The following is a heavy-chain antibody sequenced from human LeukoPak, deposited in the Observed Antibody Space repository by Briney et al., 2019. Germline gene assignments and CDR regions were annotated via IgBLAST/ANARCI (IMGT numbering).Heavy chain of an antibody. J-gene: IGHJ4*02. CDR2: IKQGGSEK. D-gene: IGHD3-10*01. V-gene: IGHV3-7*05. CDR3: ARWYYGSGSWVLDY. Sequence: PGGSLRLSCAASGFTFSSYWMSWVRQAPGKGLEWVANIKQGGSEKYYVDSVKGRFTISRENAKNSLYLQMNSLRAEDTAVYYCARWYYGSGSWVLDYWGQGTLVTVSS. CDR1: GFTFSSYW.